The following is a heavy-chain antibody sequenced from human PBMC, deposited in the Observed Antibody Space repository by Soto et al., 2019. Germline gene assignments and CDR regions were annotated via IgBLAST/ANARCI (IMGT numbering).Heavy chain of an antibody. D-gene: IGHD1-20*01. J-gene: IGHJ4*02. CDR1: GFTFSTHA. CDR3: ARDQSGITTAGGGRIGR. V-gene: IGHV3-30-3*01. CDR2: VPFDGSNK. Sequence: QVQLVESGGGVVQPGRSLRLPCAASGFTFSTHAMHWVRQAPGKGLECVAIVPFDGSNKYYADSVKGRFTISRDNSKNTLYLQMSGLTPEDTAFYYCARDQSGITTAGGGRIGRCGQGTLVTVSS.